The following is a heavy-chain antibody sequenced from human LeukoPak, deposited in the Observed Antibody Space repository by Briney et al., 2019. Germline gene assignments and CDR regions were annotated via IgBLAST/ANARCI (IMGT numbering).Heavy chain of an antibody. J-gene: IGHJ4*02. CDR3: ARKEDSLDY. D-gene: IGHD5-18*01. CDR2: IYHSGST. Sequence: SESLSLTCAVSGGSISSGGYGWDWIRHPPGKGLEWIGYIYHSGSTYYNLSLKSRVIISIDRSKNQFSLNLSSVTAADTAVYYCARKEDSLDYWGQGTLVTVSS. V-gene: IGHV4-30-2*01. CDR1: GGSISSGGYG.